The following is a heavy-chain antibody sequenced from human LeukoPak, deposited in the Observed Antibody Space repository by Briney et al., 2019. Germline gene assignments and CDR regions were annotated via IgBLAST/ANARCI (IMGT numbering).Heavy chain of an antibody. J-gene: IGHJ3*02. D-gene: IGHD4-17*01. CDR3: ARTTVTNDAFDI. CDR2: INHSGRT. Sequence: PSETLSLTCAVYGGSFSGYYWSWIRQPPGKGLEWIGEINHSGRTNYNPSLKSRVTISVDTSKNQFSLKLSSVTAADTAVYYCARTTVTNDAFDIWGQGTMVTVSS. V-gene: IGHV4-34*01. CDR1: GGSFSGYY.